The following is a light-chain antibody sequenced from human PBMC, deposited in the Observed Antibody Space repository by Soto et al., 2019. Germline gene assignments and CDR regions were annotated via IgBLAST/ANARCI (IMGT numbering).Light chain of an antibody. V-gene: IGKV1-8*01. CDR1: QGISSY. J-gene: IGKJ1*01. CDR2: AAS. CDR3: QQYYSYHQT. Sequence: AIRMTQSPSSLSASTGDRVTITCRASQGISSYLAWYQQKPGKAPKLLIYAASTLQSGVPSRFSGSGSGTDFTLTISCLQYEDFEPYYCQQYYSYHQTLGQGTKVDIK.